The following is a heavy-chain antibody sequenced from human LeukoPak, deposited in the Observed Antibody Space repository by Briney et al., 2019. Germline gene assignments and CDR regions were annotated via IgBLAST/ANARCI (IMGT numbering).Heavy chain of an antibody. CDR1: GGSIRSYY. Sequence: SETLSLTCIVSGGSIRSYYWSWIRQPPGKGLEWIGYIYYSGSTNYNPSLKSRVTISVDTSKNQFSLNLSSVTAADTAVYYCARQTITFGGVSAADYWGQGTLATVSS. CDR2: IYYSGST. CDR3: ARQTITFGGVSAADY. D-gene: IGHD3-16*01. J-gene: IGHJ4*02. V-gene: IGHV4-59*08.